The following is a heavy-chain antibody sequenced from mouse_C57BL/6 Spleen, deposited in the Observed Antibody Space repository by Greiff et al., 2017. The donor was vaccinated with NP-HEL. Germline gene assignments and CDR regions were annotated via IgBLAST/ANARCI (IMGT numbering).Heavy chain of an antibody. CDR2: INPYNGDT. CDR3: ARRGLTTVVEFDY. V-gene: IGHV1-20*01. J-gene: IGHJ2*01. Sequence: VLLQQSGPELVKPGDSVKISCKASGYSFTGYFMNWVMQSHGKSLEWIGRINPYNGDTFYNQKFKGKATLTVDKSSSTAHMELRSLTSEDSAVYYCARRGLTTVVEFDYWGQGTTLTVSS. CDR1: GYSFTGYF. D-gene: IGHD1-1*01.